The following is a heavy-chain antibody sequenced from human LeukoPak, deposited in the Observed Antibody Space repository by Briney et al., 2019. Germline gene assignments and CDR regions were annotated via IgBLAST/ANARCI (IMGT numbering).Heavy chain of an antibody. CDR2: IYYTGST. J-gene: IGHJ4*02. D-gene: IGHD6-6*01. CDR1: GGSISSLY. V-gene: IGHV4-59*08. Sequence: WETLCLTCSVSGGSISSLYWSWIRQPPGKGLEWIGYIYYTGSTNYNPSLKSRVTMFVDMSKNQFSLRLSSVTTADTAVYYCARHKAYSSSSPFDYWGQAAMATVSS. CDR3: ARHKAYSSSSPFDY.